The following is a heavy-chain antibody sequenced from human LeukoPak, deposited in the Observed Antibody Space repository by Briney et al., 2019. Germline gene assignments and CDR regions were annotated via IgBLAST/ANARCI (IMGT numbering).Heavy chain of an antibody. CDR2: IIPIFGTA. J-gene: IGHJ4*02. V-gene: IGHV1-69*05. CDR3: ARYGSGIVGQGYYFDY. CDR1: GGTFSSYA. D-gene: IGHD3-10*01. Sequence: SVKVSCKASGGTFSSYAISWVRQAPGQGLEWMGGIIPIFGTANYAQKFQGRVTITTDESTSTAYMELSSLRSEDTAVYYCARYGSGIVGQGYYFDYWGQGTLVTVSS.